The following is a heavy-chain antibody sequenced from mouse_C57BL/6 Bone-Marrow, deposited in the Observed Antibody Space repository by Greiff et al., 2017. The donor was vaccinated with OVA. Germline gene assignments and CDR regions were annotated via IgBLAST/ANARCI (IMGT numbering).Heavy chain of an antibody. D-gene: IGHD3-3*01. CDR1: GYTFTSYG. J-gene: IGHJ2*01. CDR2: IYPRSGNT. CDR3: ARGGTLGHFDY. Sequence: QVQLQQSGAELARPGASVKLSCKASGYTFTSYGISWVKQRPGQGLAWLGAIYPRSGNTSYTAKFKGQATLTADKSSSTAYMELRSLTAEDSAVDFRARGGTLGHFDYWGQGTTLTVSS. V-gene: IGHV1-81*01.